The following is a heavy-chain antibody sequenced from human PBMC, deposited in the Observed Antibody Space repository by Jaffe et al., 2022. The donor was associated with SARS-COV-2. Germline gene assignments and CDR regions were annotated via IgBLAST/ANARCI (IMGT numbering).Heavy chain of an antibody. CDR1: GYSFTSYW. V-gene: IGHV5-51*01. D-gene: IGHD2-21*02. CDR2: IYPGDSDT. J-gene: IGHJ3*02. Sequence: EVQLVQSGAEVKKPGESLKISCKGSGYSFTSYWIGWVRQMPGKGLEWMGIIYPGDSDTRYSPSFQGQVTISADKSISTAYLQWSSLKASDTAMYYCARRRSYCGGDCNAFDIWGQGTMVTVSS. CDR3: ARRRSYCGGDCNAFDI.